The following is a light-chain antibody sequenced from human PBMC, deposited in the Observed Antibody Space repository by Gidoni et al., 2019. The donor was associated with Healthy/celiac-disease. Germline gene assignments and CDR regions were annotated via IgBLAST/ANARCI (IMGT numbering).Light chain of an antibody. Sequence: SYVLTQPPSVSVAPGQTARITCGGNNIGSKSVHWYQQKPGQAPVLVVYDDSDRPPGLPERFSGSNSGNTATLTISRVEAGDEADYYCQVWDSSSDHPLVFGTGTKVTVL. CDR3: QVWDSSSDHPLV. CDR1: NIGSKS. V-gene: IGLV3-21*02. CDR2: DDS. J-gene: IGLJ1*01.